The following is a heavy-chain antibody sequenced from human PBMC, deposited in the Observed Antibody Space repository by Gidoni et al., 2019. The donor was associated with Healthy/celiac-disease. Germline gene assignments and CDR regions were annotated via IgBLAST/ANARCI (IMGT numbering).Heavy chain of an antibody. CDR1: GFTFSRYA. CDR2: ISYDGSNK. V-gene: IGHV3-30-3*01. Sequence: QVQLVESGVGVVQPGRSLRLSCAASGFTFSRYAMHCVRQAPGKGLEWVAVISYDGSNKYYADSVKGRFTISRDNSKNTLYLQMNSLRAEDTAVYYCARAEGQLLKRWLESLDYWGQGTLVTVSS. J-gene: IGHJ4*02. D-gene: IGHD6-19*01. CDR3: ARAEGQLLKRWLESLDY.